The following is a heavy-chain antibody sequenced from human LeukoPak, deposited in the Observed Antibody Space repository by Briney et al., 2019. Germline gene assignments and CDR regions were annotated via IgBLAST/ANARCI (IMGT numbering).Heavy chain of an antibody. J-gene: IGHJ3*02. V-gene: IGHV1-2*02. CDR3: ARGPIVVVPATRDGAFDI. CDR2: INPNSGGT. CDR1: GYTFTGYY. Sequence: ASVKVSCKASGYTFTGYYMHWVRQAPGQGLEWMGWINPNSGGTNYAQKFQGRVTMTRDTSISTAYMELSRLRSDDTAVYYCARGPIVVVPATRDGAFDIWGQGTMVTVPS. D-gene: IGHD2-2*01.